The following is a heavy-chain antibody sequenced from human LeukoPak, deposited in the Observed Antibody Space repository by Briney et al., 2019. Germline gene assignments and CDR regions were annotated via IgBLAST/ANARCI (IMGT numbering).Heavy chain of an antibody. J-gene: IGHJ4*02. CDR3: TRDHPYWQLASY. CDR2: IRSKAYGGTT. CDR1: GFTFGDYA. V-gene: IGHV3-49*04. D-gene: IGHD6-6*01. Sequence: GGSLRLSCTASGFTFGDYAMSWVRQAPGKGLEWVGFIRSKAYGGTTEYAASVKGRFTISRDDSKSIAYLQMNSLKTEDTAVYYCTRDHPYWQLASYWGQGTLVTVSS.